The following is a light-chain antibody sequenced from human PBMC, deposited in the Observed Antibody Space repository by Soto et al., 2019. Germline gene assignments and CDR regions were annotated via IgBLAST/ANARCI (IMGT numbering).Light chain of an antibody. CDR3: QSYDSSLSGSYV. V-gene: IGLV1-40*01. CDR2: NNN. Sequence: QSVLTQPPSVSGAPGQRVTISCTGSSSNIGAGYDVHWYQRLPGTAPKVLIYNNNNRPSGVPDRFSGSKSGTSASLAITGLHAEDEADYYCQSYDSSLSGSYVFGTGTKVTVL. CDR1: SSNIGAGYD. J-gene: IGLJ1*01.